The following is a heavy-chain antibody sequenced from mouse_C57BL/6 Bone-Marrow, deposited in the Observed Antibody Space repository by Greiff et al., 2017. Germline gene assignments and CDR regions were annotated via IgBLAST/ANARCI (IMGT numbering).Heavy chain of an antibody. CDR1: GYTFTSYW. J-gene: IGHJ2*01. CDR3: ARVYLYFDY. D-gene: IGHD5-1*01. CDR2: IDPSDSYT. V-gene: IGHV1-69*01. Sequence: VQLQQPGAELVMPGASVKLSCKASGYTFTSYWMHWVKQRPGQGLEWIGEIDPSDSYTNYNQKFKGKSTLTVDKSSSTAYMQLSSLTSEDSAVYYCARVYLYFDYWGQGTTLTVSS.